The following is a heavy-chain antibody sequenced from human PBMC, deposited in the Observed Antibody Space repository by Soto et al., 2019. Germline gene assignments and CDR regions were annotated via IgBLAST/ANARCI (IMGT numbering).Heavy chain of an antibody. D-gene: IGHD7-27*01. CDR2: ISYDGSNK. CDR3: ARDGMGIRWGHFDY. V-gene: IGHV3-30-3*01. CDR1: GFTFSSYA. Sequence: QVQLVESGGGVVQPGRSLRLSCAASGFTFSSYAMHWVRQAPGKGLEWVAVISYDGSNKYYADSVKGRFTISRDNSKNTRYLQMNSLRAEDTAVYYCARDGMGIRWGHFDYWGQGTLVTVSS. J-gene: IGHJ4*02.